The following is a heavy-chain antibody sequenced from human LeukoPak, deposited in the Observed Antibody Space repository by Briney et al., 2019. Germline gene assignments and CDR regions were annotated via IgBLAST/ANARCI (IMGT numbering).Heavy chain of an antibody. CDR2: ISYIGST. V-gene: IGHV4-59*11. CDR3: ARDLVTVTKGFDI. CDR1: ADSFSSHY. J-gene: IGHJ3*02. D-gene: IGHD4-17*01. Sequence: PSETLSLTCAVSADSFSSHYWTWIRQAPCQGLDCFGYISYIGSTNYNPSLKSRVTISIDTSKNQFSLKLSSVTAADTAVYYCARDLVTVTKGFDIWGQGTMVSVSS.